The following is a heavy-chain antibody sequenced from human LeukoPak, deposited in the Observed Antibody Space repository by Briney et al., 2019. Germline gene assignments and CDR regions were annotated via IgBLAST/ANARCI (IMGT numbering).Heavy chain of an antibody. D-gene: IGHD5-24*01. CDR3: TSSSRDGYNLDAFDI. J-gene: IGHJ3*02. CDR2: IRSKAYGGTT. CDR1: GFTFGDYA. Sequence: PGGSLRLSCTASGFTFGDYAMSWFRQAPGKGLEWVGFIRSKAYGGTTEYAASVKGRFTISRDDSKSIAYLQMNSLKTEDTAVYYCTSSSRDGYNLDAFDIWGQGIMVTVSS. V-gene: IGHV3-49*03.